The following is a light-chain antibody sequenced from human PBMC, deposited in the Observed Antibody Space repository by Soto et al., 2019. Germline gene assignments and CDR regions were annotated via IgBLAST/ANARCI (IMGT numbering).Light chain of an antibody. CDR3: FSFTTDWRHV. CDR1: SSDIGAYNY. CDR2: EVS. V-gene: IGLV2-14*01. J-gene: IGLJ1*01. Sequence: QSVLTQPASVSGSPGQSITISCTGSSSDIGAYNYVSWFQQYPGKAPKLIISEVSNRPSGVSNRFSGSKSGTAASLTISGLQTEHEADDFCFSFTTDWRHVFGPGTEVTV.